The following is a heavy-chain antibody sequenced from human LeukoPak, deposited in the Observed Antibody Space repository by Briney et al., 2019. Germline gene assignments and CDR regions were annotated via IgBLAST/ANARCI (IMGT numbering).Heavy chain of an antibody. D-gene: IGHD5-12*01. CDR1: GESFSEYY. CDR3: AFEGPVSGYAFDP. Sequence: SQTLSLTCAVYGESFSEYYWSWIRQPPGKGLEWIGQINHSGGTNYHPSLKTRVTISLDTSKNQVSLKLRSVTAADTAVYYCAFEGPVSGYAFDPWGQGALVTVSS. J-gene: IGHJ5*02. V-gene: IGHV4-34*01. CDR2: INHSGGT.